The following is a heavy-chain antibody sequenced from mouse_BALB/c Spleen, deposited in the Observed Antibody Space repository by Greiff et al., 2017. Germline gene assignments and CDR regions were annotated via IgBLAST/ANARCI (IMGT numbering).Heavy chain of an antibody. Sequence: EVQLQQSGPGLVKPSQSLSLTCTVTGYSITSDYAWNWIRQFPGNKLEWMGYISYNGSTSYNPSLKSRISITRDTSKNQFFLQLNSVTTEDTATYYCARNYGFPFAYWGQGPLVTVSA. D-gene: IGHD1-2*01. CDR3: ARNYGFPFAY. CDR2: ISYNGST. V-gene: IGHV3-2*02. CDR1: GYSITSDYA. J-gene: IGHJ3*01.